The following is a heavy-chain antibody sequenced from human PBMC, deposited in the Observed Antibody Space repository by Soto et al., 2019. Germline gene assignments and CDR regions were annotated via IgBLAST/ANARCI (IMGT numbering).Heavy chain of an antibody. D-gene: IGHD3-10*01. Sequence: PCETLSLTCTVSSGSISRGHYYWSWIRQHPGKGLEWIGYIYYTGTTFYNPSLNSRVTISVDTSKIQFSLKLTSVAAADAAMYYRAEISILSMVRVFNWCALCAQGSLGSGSS. V-gene: IGHV4-31*03. CDR1: SGSISRGHYY. J-gene: IGHJ5*02. CDR2: IYYTGTT. CDR3: AEISILSMVRVFNWCAL.